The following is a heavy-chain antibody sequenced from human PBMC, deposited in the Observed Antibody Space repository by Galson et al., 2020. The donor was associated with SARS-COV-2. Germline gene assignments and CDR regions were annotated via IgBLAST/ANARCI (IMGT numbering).Heavy chain of an antibody. V-gene: IGHV1-2*04. D-gene: IGHD3-10*01. CDR1: GYTFTGYY. CDR3: ARDRSGGSGTNFDY. CDR2: INPNSGGT. Sequence: ASVKVSCKASGYTFTGYYMHWVRQAPGQGLEWMGWINPNSGGTNYAQKFQGWVTMTRDTSISTAYMELSRLRSDDTAVYYCARDRSGGSGTNFDYWGQGTRVTVSS. J-gene: IGHJ4*02.